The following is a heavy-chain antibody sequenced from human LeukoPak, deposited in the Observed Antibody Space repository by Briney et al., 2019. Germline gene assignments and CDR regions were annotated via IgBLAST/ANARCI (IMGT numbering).Heavy chain of an antibody. Sequence: GRSLRLSCAASGFTFSTYAMCWVRQAPGKGLEWVSTVSGSGASTYYADSVKGRFTISRDNSKKTLYMKMNSMRAEDTAVYYGAKDDGRSSSWDFDYWGQGTLVTVSS. J-gene: IGHJ4*02. CDR1: GFTFSTYA. CDR3: AKDDGRSSSWDFDY. CDR2: VSGSGAST. D-gene: IGHD6-13*01. V-gene: IGHV3-23*01.